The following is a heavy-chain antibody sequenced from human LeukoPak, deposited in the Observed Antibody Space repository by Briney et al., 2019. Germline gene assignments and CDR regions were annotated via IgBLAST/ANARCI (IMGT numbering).Heavy chain of an antibody. CDR1: GFTLSSYA. J-gene: IGHJ4*02. CDR3: ARAAVIVGASYFDY. V-gene: IGHV3-30-3*01. CDR2: ISYDGSNK. D-gene: IGHD1-26*01. Sequence: GGSLRLSRAASGFTLSSYAMHWVRQAPGKGLEWVAVISYDGSNKYYADSVKGRFTISRDNSKNTLYLQMNSLRAEDTAVYYCARAAVIVGASYFDYWGQGTLVTVSS.